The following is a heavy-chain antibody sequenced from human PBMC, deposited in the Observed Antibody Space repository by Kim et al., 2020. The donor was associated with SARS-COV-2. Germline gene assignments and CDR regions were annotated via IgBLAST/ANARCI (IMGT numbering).Heavy chain of an antibody. CDR3: ARGGTYCRGGSCFLVDWFDP. CDR1: GYTFSNYG. V-gene: IGHV1-18*04. D-gene: IGHD2-15*01. J-gene: IGHJ5*02. CDR2: IDNYNGDT. Sequence: ASVKVSCKASGYTFSNYGISWVRQAPGQGLEWMGWIDNYNGDTNYSQKLQGRVTVTTDTSTSTAYMELRSLRSDDTAVYYCARGGTYCRGGSCFLVDWFDPWGQGTLVTVSS.